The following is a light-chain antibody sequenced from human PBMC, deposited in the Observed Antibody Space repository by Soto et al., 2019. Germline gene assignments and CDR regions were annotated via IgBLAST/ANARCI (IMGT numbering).Light chain of an antibody. CDR1: QSISSY. J-gene: IGKJ2*01. CDR3: QQSYSTPYT. V-gene: IGKV1-39*01. Sequence: DIQMTQSPSSLSASVGDRVTITCRASQSISSYLNWYQQKPGKAPKPLIYAASSLQSGVPSRFSGSGSGTDFTLTISSLQPEDCATYDCQQSYSTPYTFGQGTKLEIK. CDR2: AAS.